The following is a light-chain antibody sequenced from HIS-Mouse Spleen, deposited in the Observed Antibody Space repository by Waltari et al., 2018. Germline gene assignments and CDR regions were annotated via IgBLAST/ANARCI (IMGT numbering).Light chain of an antibody. Sequence: QSALTQPPSASGSPGQSVTISCTGTSSDVGGYNYVSWYQQHPGKAPKLMIYEVSKRPSGVPDRFSGSKSRNTASLTISGLQAEDEADYYCSSYTSSSTFFGTGTKVTVL. CDR3: SSYTSSSTF. CDR1: SSDVGGYNY. J-gene: IGLJ1*01. CDR2: EVS. V-gene: IGLV2-8*01.